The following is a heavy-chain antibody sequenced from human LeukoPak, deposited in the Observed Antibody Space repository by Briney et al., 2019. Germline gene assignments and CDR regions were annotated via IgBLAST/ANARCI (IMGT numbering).Heavy chain of an antibody. V-gene: IGHV4-38-2*02. D-gene: IGHD6-19*01. CDR1: GYSISGGYY. Sequence: SETLSLTCTVSGYSISGGYYWGWIRQPPGKGLEWIGTIFQSVSTYYNPSLKSRVTTSVDTSRNQFSLKLSSVTAADTAVYYCARNNSNGFDFWSQGTLVTVSS. CDR2: IFQSVST. CDR3: ARNNSNGFDF. J-gene: IGHJ4*02.